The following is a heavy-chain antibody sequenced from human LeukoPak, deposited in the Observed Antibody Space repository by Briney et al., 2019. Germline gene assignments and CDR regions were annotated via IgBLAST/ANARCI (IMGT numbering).Heavy chain of an antibody. CDR3: ASHPAVAGKYYFDY. D-gene: IGHD6-19*01. Sequence: GGSLRLSXAASGFTFRSYAMSWVRQAPGKGLEWVSAISGSGGSTYYADSVKGRFTISRDNSKNTLYLQMNSLRAEDTAVYYCASHPAVAGKYYFDYWGQGTLVTVSS. V-gene: IGHV3-23*01. CDR1: GFTFRSYA. CDR2: ISGSGGST. J-gene: IGHJ4*02.